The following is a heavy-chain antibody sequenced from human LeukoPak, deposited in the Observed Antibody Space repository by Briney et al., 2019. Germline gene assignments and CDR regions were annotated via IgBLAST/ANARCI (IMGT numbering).Heavy chain of an antibody. CDR3: AKRRDYSSGFFSDFDY. D-gene: IGHD3-22*01. J-gene: IGHJ4*02. V-gene: IGHV3-23*01. Sequence: GGSLRLSCAASGFIFSNYAMSWVRQAPGKGLEWVSGITSGGGSTYYADSVKGRFTVSRDKSKNTLYLQMNSLRAEDTAVYYCAKRRDYSSGFFSDFDYWGQGTLVTVSS. CDR1: GFIFSNYA. CDR2: ITSGGGST.